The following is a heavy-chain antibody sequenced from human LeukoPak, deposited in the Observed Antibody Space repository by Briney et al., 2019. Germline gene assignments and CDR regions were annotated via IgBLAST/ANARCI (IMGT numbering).Heavy chain of an antibody. D-gene: IGHD4-11*01. CDR2: INPSGGST. V-gene: IGHV1-46*01. CDR1: GYTFTSYY. J-gene: IGHJ6*03. CDR3: ARGGYSNYYMDV. Sequence: ASVKVSCTASGYTFTSYYMHWVRQAPGQGLEWMGIINPSGGSTSYAQKFQGRVTMTRDMSTSTVYMELSSLRSEDTAVYYCARGGYSNYYMDVWGKGTTVTVSS.